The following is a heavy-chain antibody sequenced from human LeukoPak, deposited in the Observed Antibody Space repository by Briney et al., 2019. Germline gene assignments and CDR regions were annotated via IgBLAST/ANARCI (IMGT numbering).Heavy chain of an antibody. CDR2: ISYDGSNK. Sequence: GRSLRLSCAASGFTFSSYAMHWVRQAPGKGLEWVAVISYDGSNKYYADSVKGRFTISRDNSKNTLYLQMNSLRAEDTAVYYCARDFTVDYWGQGTRVTVSS. CDR1: GFTFSSYA. CDR3: ARDFTVDY. V-gene: IGHV3-30*04. J-gene: IGHJ4*02.